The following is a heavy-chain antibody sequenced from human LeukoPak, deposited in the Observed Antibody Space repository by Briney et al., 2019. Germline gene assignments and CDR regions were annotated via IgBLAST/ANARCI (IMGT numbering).Heavy chain of an antibody. CDR2: ISGSGSTI. Sequence: GGSLRLSCAASGFTFSSYEMNWVRQAPGKGLEWVSYISGSGSTIYYADSVKGRFTISRDNAKNSLYLQMDSLRAEDTAVYYCAREYNEFDYWGQGTLVTVSS. D-gene: IGHD1-14*01. V-gene: IGHV3-48*03. CDR1: GFTFSSYE. CDR3: AREYNEFDY. J-gene: IGHJ4*02.